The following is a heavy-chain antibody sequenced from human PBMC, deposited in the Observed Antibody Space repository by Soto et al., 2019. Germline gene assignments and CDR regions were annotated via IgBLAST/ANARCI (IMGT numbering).Heavy chain of an antibody. V-gene: IGHV3-23*01. D-gene: IGHD3-22*01. CDR1: GFTFSDYA. CDR2: ITEDGSRR. CDR3: ARSNYYYDSSGYYYDVGKHDAFDI. J-gene: IGHJ3*02. Sequence: PGGSLRLSCAASGFTFSDYAMTWVRQAPGKGLEGVAAITEDGSRRYYVDSVKGRFTISRDNSKNTLYLQMNSLRAEDTAVYYCARSNYYYDSSGYYYDVGKHDAFDIWGQGTMVTVSS.